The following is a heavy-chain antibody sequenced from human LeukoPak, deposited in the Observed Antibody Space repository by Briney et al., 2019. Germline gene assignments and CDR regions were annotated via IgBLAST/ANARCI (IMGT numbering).Heavy chain of an antibody. Sequence: GGSLRLSCAASGFTFSSYAMSWVRQAPGKGLEWVSAISGSGGSTYYADSVKGRFTISRDNSKNTLYLQMNSLRAEDTAVYYCARTDYGDYEESPTFADYWGQGTLVTVSS. CDR2: ISGSGGST. V-gene: IGHV3-23*01. CDR1: GFTFSSYA. D-gene: IGHD4-17*01. CDR3: ARTDYGDYEESPTFADY. J-gene: IGHJ4*02.